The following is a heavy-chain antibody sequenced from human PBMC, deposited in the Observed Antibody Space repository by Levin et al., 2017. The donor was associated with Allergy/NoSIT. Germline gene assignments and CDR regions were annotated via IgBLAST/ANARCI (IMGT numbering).Heavy chain of an antibody. Sequence: GESLKISCAASGFTFSSYAMSWVRQAPGKGLEWVSAISGSGGSTYYADSVKGRFTISRDNSKNTLYLQMNSLRAEDTAVYYCAKYPLRRHNYYYGMDVWGQGTTVTVSS. V-gene: IGHV3-23*01. CDR1: GFTFSSYA. CDR3: AKYPLRRHNYYYGMDV. J-gene: IGHJ6*02. CDR2: ISGSGGST. D-gene: IGHD4-17*01.